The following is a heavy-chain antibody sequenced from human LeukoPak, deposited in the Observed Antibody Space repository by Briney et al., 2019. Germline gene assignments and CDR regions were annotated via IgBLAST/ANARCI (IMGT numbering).Heavy chain of an antibody. CDR3: ARDVGYCSSTSCYGYNWFDP. J-gene: IGHJ5*02. V-gene: IGHV6-1*01. D-gene: IGHD2-2*01. CDR2: TYYRSKWYN. Sequence: SQTLSLTCAISGDSVSSNSAAWNWIRQSPSRGLEWLGRTYYRSKWYNDYAVSVKSRITINPDTSKNQFSLQLNSVTPGDTAVYYCARDVGYCSSTSCYGYNWFDPWGQGTLVTVSS. CDR1: GDSVSSNSAA.